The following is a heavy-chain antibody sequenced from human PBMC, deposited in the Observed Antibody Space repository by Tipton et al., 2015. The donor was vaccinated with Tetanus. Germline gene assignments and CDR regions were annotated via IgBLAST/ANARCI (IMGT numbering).Heavy chain of an antibody. CDR3: ARIRQVGKPGPFFDY. CDR2: IYYSGST. Sequence: TLSLTCTVSGGSINSGRYYWSWIRQPPGKGLEWIGYIYYSGSTNYNPSLRSRVTISVDTYKNQFSLKLSSVTAADTAVYYCARIRQVGKPGPFFDYWGQGTLVTVSS. V-gene: IGHV4-61*01. D-gene: IGHD7-27*01. CDR1: GGSINSGRYY. J-gene: IGHJ4*02.